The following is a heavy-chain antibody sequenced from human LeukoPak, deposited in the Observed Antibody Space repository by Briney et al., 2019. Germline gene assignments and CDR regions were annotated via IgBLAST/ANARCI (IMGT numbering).Heavy chain of an antibody. J-gene: IGHJ3*02. D-gene: IGHD3-16*02. V-gene: IGHV4-39*02. CDR2: IYHSGRT. Sequence: SETLSLTCTVSGGSISSSTYYWGWIRQPPGKGLEWIGNIYHSGRTHYSPSLKSRVTIFVDTSKNQFSLKLSSVTATDRAVYYCARDSVTPTDAFDIWGQGTMVSVSS. CDR3: ARDSVTPTDAFDI. CDR1: GGSISSSTYY.